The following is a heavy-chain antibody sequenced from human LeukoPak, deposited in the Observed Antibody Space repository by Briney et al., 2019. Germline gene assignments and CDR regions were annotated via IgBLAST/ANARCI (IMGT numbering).Heavy chain of an antibody. V-gene: IGHV4-38-2*02. CDR1: GYSISSGYY. CDR2: IYHSGST. D-gene: IGHD3-9*01. CDR3: ARVVGDDILTGYYFFDY. Sequence: PSETLSLTCTVSGYSISSGYYWGWIRQPPGKGLEWIGSIYHSGSTYYNPSLKSRVTISVDTSKNQFSLKLSSVTAADTAVYYCARVVGDDILTGYYFFDYWGQGTLVTVSS. J-gene: IGHJ4*02.